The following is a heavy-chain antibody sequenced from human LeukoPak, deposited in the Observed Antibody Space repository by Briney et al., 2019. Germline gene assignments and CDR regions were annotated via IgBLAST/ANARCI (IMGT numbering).Heavy chain of an antibody. J-gene: IGHJ3*02. CDR2: INFDGSST. Sequence: GGSLRLSCAASGLTFRSYWMHWVRQAPGKGLVWVSRINFDGSSTSYADSVKGRFTISRDNAKDTLFLQMNSLRAEDTAVYYCARDPENKDAFDIWGQGTMVTVSS. D-gene: IGHD1-14*01. V-gene: IGHV3-74*01. CDR3: ARDPENKDAFDI. CDR1: GLTFRSYW.